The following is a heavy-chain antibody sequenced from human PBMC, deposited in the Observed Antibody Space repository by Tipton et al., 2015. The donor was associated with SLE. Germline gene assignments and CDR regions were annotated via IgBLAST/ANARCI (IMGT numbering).Heavy chain of an antibody. CDR3: AREGGSYSGTDY. CDR1: GFTFSSYE. Sequence: SLRLSCAASGFTFSSYEMNWVRQAPGKGLEWVSYISSSGSTIYYADSVKGRFTISRDNAKNSLYLQMNSLRAVDTAVYYCAREGGSYSGTDYWGQGTLVTVSS. D-gene: IGHD2-15*01. J-gene: IGHJ4*02. V-gene: IGHV3-48*03. CDR2: ISSSGSTI.